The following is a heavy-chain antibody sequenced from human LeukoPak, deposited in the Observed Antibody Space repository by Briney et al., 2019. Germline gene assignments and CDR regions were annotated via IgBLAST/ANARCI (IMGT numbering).Heavy chain of an antibody. CDR2: ISYSGST. Sequence: SQTLSLTCTVSGGSLSPYYWSWIRQSPGKGLEWIGYISYSGSTNSHPSLKSRVTISVDMSKPQFYLELSSVIAADTALYYCASKRVADDAFDIWGRGTMVTVSS. V-gene: IGHV4-59*12. CDR3: ASKRVADDAFDI. CDR1: GGSLSPYY. J-gene: IGHJ3*02.